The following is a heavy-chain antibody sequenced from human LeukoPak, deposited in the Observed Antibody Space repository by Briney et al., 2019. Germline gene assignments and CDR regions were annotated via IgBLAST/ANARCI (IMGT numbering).Heavy chain of an antibody. J-gene: IGHJ3*02. CDR2: INPNSGGT. CDR1: GYTFTGYY. CDR3: AFTTGDYHGSGISLGAFDI. D-gene: IGHD3-10*01. Sequence: ASVKVSCKASGYTFTGYYMHWVRQAPGQGLEWMGWINPNSGGTNYAQKFQGRVTMTRDTSISTAYMELSRLRSDDTAVYYCAFTTGDYHGSGISLGAFDIWGQGTMVTVSS. V-gene: IGHV1-2*02.